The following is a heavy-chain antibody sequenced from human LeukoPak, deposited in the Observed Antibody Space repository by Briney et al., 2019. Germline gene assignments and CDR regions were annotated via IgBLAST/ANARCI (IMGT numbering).Heavy chain of an antibody. CDR3: AKDSYEIVVVPAAIPVDY. CDR1: GFTFSSYG. Sequence: GGSLRLSCAASGFTFSSYGMHWVRQAPGKGLEWVAFIRYDGSNKYYADSVKGRFTISRDNSKNTLYLQMNSLRAEDTALYYCAKDSYEIVVVPAAIPVDYWGQGTLVTVSS. CDR2: IRYDGSNK. D-gene: IGHD2-2*02. J-gene: IGHJ4*02. V-gene: IGHV3-30*02.